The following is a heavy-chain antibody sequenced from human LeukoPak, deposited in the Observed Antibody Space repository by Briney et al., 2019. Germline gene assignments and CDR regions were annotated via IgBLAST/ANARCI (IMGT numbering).Heavy chain of an antibody. CDR1: GGSIRSRNYY. Sequence: SETLSLTCTVSGGSIRSRNYYWDWIRQPPGKGLEWIVNFYDSGSTYYNPSLKSRFTISGETSKNQFSLKLSSVTAADTAVYYCAITALGYSSSWYVPFDYWGQGTLVTVSS. V-gene: IGHV4-39*01. D-gene: IGHD6-13*01. J-gene: IGHJ4*02. CDR2: FYDSGST. CDR3: AITALGYSSSWYVPFDY.